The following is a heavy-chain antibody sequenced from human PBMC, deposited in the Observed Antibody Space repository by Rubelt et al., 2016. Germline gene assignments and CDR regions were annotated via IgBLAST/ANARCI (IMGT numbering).Heavy chain of an antibody. Sequence: QVQLVQSGAEVKKPGASVKVSCKASGYTFTSYGISWVRQAPGQGLEWMGWISAYNGNTNYAQKCRARRTMSTDQSTGTALMDLRSLRSDDTDVYYWARDPLPVRGVIMTPTHWGQGTLVTVSS. J-gene: IGHJ4*02. V-gene: IGHV1-18*01. CDR3: ARDPLPVRGVIMTPTH. CDR2: ISAYNGNT. CDR1: GYTFTSYG. D-gene: IGHD3-10*01.